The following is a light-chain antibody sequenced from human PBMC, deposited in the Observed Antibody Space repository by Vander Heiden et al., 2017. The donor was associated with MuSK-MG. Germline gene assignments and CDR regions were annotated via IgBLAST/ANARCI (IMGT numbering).Light chain of an antibody. CDR1: QSISNY. CDR3: QQAHSAPLT. V-gene: IGKV1-39*01. J-gene: IGKJ1*01. Sequence: DIQMTQSPSSLSASVGDRVTITCRAGQSISNYLNWYQQKPGKAPQLLIYSASSWDSGVPSRFSGSGSGTDFTLDIRRVEPEDVAAYYCQQAHSAPLTFGQGTKVEIK. CDR2: SAS.